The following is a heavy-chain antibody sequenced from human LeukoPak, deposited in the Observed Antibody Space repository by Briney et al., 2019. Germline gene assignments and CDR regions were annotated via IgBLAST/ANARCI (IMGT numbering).Heavy chain of an antibody. CDR2: IYHSGST. D-gene: IGHD3-22*01. CDR1: GGSISSGGYS. J-gene: IGHJ3*02. CDR3: ARYSKQYYYDSSGYAFDI. Sequence: SETLSLTCTVSGGSISSGGYSWSWIRQPPGKGLEWIGYIYHSGSTYYNPSLKSRVTISVDRSKNQFSLKLSSVTAADTAVYYCARYSKQYYYDSSGYAFDIWGQGTMVTVSS. V-gene: IGHV4-30-2*01.